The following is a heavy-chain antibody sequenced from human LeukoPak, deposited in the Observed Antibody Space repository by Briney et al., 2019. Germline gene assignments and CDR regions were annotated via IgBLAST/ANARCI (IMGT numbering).Heavy chain of an antibody. D-gene: IGHD3-22*01. Sequence: SETLSLTCTVSGGSISNSSYYWGCIRQPPGKGLEWIGSIHYSGSTYFNPSLKSRVTIFVDTSKNQFSLKLSSVTAADTAVYYCARGLDSYDSSGQFVYWGQGTLVTVSS. CDR2: IHYSGST. J-gene: IGHJ4*02. CDR3: ARGLDSYDSSGQFVY. V-gene: IGHV4-39*01. CDR1: GGSISNSSYY.